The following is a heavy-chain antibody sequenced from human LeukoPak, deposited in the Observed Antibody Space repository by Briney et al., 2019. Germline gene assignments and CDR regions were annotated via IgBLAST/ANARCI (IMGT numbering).Heavy chain of an antibody. J-gene: IGHJ1*01. CDR3: ARERGLSDYSFQH. V-gene: IGHV4-4*02. D-gene: IGHD4-17*01. Sequence: SSETLSLTCAVSGGSISSRNRWSWIRQPPGMGLEWIGEIYHSGSTNYNPSLKSRVTISVDKSNNQFSLKLSSVTAADTAVYYCARERGLSDYSFQHWGQGTLVTVSS. CDR2: IYHSGST. CDR1: GGSISSRNR.